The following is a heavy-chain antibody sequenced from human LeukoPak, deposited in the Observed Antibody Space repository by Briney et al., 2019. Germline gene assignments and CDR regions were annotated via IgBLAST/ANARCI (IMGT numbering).Heavy chain of an antibody. CDR1: GGSISSGGYS. V-gene: IGHV4-30-2*01. CDR2: IYHSGST. CDR3: ARDWGDFEAAFDI. Sequence: SETLSLTCTVSGGSISSGGYSWSWIRQPPGKGLEWIGYIYHSGSTYYNPSLKSRVTISVDRSKNQFSLKLSSVTAADMAVYYCARDWGDFEAAFDIWGQGTMVTVSS. D-gene: IGHD2-21*01. J-gene: IGHJ3*02.